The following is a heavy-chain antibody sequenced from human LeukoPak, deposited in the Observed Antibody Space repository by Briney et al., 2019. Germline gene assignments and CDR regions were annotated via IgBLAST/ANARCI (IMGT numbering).Heavy chain of an antibody. D-gene: IGHD3-10*01. Sequence: RTGGSLRLSCAASGFSVSSYSMNWVRQAPGKGLEWVSSISSSSSYIYYADSVKGRFTISRDNAKNSLYLQMNSLRAEDTAVYYCARDRFLDYWGQGTLATVSS. CDR3: ARDRFLDY. CDR1: GFSVSSYS. J-gene: IGHJ4*02. V-gene: IGHV3-21*01. CDR2: ISSSSSYI.